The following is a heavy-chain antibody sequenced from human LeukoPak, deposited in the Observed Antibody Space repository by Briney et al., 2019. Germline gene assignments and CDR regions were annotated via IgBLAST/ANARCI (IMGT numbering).Heavy chain of an antibody. CDR2: ISSYNGHT. CDR1: GYTFTTFG. V-gene: IGHV1-18*01. J-gene: IGHJ4*02. Sequence: ASVKVSCKASGYTFTTFGISWVRQAPGQGLEWMGWISSYNGHTNYAQNLQGRVTMTRNTSISTAYMELSSLRSEDTAVYYCARSITMNYWGQGTLVTVSS. D-gene: IGHD3-22*01. CDR3: ARSITMNY.